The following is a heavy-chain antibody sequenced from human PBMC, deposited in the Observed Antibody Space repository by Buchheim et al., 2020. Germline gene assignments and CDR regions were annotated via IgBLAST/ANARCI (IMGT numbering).Heavy chain of an antibody. V-gene: IGHV4-39*01. CDR1: GGSISSSSYY. Sequence: QLQLQESGPGLVKPSETPSLTCTVSGGSISSSSYYWGWIRQPPGKGLEWIGSIYYSGSTYYNPSLKSRVTISVDTSKNQFSLKLSSVTAADTAVYYCASSGTITMVRGAPRSYFDYWGQGTL. J-gene: IGHJ4*02. CDR2: IYYSGST. D-gene: IGHD3-10*01. CDR3: ASSGTITMVRGAPRSYFDY.